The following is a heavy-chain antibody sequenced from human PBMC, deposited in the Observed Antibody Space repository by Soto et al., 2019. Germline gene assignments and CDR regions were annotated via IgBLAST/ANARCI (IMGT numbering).Heavy chain of an antibody. CDR1: GFTFSSYW. Sequence: EVQLVESGGGLVQPGGSLRLSCAASGFTFSSYWMHWVRQAPGKGLVWVSRINSDGSSTSYADSVKGRFTISRDNAKDALSRQVNRRRAAATAVYSGESVSCSGGSCYPLDHWGQGTLVTVS. D-gene: IGHD2-15*01. J-gene: IGHJ4*02. V-gene: IGHV3-74*01. CDR2: INSDGSST. CDR3: ESVSCSGGSCYPLDH.